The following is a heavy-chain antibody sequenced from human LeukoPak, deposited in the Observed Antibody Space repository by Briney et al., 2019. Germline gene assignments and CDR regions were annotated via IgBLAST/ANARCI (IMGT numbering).Heavy chain of an antibody. V-gene: IGHV1-69*06. CDR2: IIPIFGTA. CDR1: GGTFSSYA. CDR3: ARGSWGAHGLGSSRRYYMDV. D-gene: IGHD3-10*01. J-gene: IGHJ6*03. Sequence: SVKVSCKASGGTFSSYAISWVRQAPGQGLEWMGGIIPIFGTANYAQKFQGRVTITADKSTSTAYMELSSLRSEDTAVYYCARGSWGAHGLGSSRRYYMDVWGKGTTVTISS.